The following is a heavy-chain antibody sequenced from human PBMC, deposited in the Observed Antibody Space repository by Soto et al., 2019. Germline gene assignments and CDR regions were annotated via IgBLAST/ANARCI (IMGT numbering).Heavy chain of an antibody. Sequence: EVQLVESGGGLVQPGGSLKLSCAASGFTFSGSAMHWVRQASGKGLEWVGRIRSKANSYATAYAASVKGRFTISRDDSKNTAYLQMNSLKTEDTAVYYCTSLAYCGGDCYSGIDYWGQGTLVIVSS. CDR3: TSLAYCGGDCYSGIDY. D-gene: IGHD2-21*02. V-gene: IGHV3-73*01. J-gene: IGHJ4*02. CDR2: IRSKANSYAT. CDR1: GFTFSGSA.